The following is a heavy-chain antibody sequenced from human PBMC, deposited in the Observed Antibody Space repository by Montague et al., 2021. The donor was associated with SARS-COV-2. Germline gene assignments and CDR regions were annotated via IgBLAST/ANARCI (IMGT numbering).Heavy chain of an antibody. CDR3: ARPGSVSGWFYFDD. V-gene: IGHV4-39*02. J-gene: IGHJ4*02. Sequence: SETLSHTCIVSGESIDRDTYYWGWIRQSPGKGLEWIGSLSSSGSTYYXXXLRSRVTISMDTSKNHFSLKVDSVTATDTAVYFCARPGSVSGWFYFDDWGQGTLVSVSS. CDR2: LSSSGST. D-gene: IGHD6-19*01. CDR1: GESIDRDTYY.